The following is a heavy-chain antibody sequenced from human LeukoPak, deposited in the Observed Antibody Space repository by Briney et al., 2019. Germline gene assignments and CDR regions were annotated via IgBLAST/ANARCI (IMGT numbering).Heavy chain of an antibody. J-gene: IGHJ4*02. V-gene: IGHV4-39*07. CDR3: ARASYDFWSGSPYYFDY. Sequence: PSETLSLTCTVSGGSISGSSYYWGWIRQPPGKGLEWIGSIYYSGSTYYNPSLKSRVTISVDTSKNQFSLKLSSVTAADTAVYYWARASYDFWSGSPYYFDYWGQGTLVTVSS. CDR1: GGSISGSSYY. D-gene: IGHD3-3*01. CDR2: IYYSGST.